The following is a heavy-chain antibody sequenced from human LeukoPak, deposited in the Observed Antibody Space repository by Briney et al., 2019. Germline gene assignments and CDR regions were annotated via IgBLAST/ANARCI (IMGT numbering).Heavy chain of an antibody. CDR2: ISYDGSNK. D-gene: IGHD3-16*01. CDR1: GLTFSSYA. CDR3: ASERGHFDY. Sequence: GRSLRLSCAASGLTFSSYAMHWVRQAPGKGLEWVAVISYDGSNKYYADSVKGRFTISRDNSKNTLYLQMNSLRAEDTAVYYCASERGHFDYWGQGTLVTVSS. V-gene: IGHV3-30*01. J-gene: IGHJ4*02.